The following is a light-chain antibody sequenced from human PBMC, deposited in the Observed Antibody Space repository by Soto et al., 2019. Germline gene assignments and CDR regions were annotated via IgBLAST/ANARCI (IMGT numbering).Light chain of an antibody. Sequence: DIQMTQSPSSLSASVGDSVTITCRTSQNIDTYLTWYQQNPGKAPKLLISAASSLQVGVPSRFSGSGSGTDFTLTITSLQAEDFATYYCQQTYDNPRTFGQGTNV. CDR3: QQTYDNPRT. V-gene: IGKV1-39*01. J-gene: IGKJ1*01. CDR1: QNIDTY. CDR2: AAS.